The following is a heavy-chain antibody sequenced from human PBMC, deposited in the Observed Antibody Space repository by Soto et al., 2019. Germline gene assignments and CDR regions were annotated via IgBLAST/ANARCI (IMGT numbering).Heavy chain of an antibody. V-gene: IGHV5-51*01. D-gene: IGHD4-17*01. Sequence: PGESLKISCKGSGYSFTSYWIGWVRQMPGKGLEWMGIIYPGDSDTRYSPSFQGQVTISADKSISTAYLQWSSLKASDTAMYYCARHVYNDYGDYYGMDVWGQGTTVTVSS. CDR2: IYPGDSDT. CDR3: ARHVYNDYGDYYGMDV. J-gene: IGHJ6*02. CDR1: GYSFTSYW.